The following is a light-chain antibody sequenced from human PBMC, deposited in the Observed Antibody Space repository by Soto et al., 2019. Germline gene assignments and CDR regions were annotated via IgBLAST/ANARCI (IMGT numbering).Light chain of an antibody. Sequence: SSELTQPPSVSVAPGKTASSSCGGNDIGSKGVHWYQQKPGQAPVLVIYSDTDLPPVITERFSGSNSANLATLTISRVEAGDEADYYCQVWDSGSAHVVFGGGTKLTVL. CDR1: DIGSKG. V-gene: IGLV3-21*01. J-gene: IGLJ2*01. CDR2: SDT. CDR3: QVWDSGSAHVV.